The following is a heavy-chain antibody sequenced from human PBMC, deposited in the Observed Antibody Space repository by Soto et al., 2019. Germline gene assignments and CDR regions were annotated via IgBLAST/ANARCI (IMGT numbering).Heavy chain of an antibody. CDR1: GYTFINYY. J-gene: IGHJ4*02. CDR3: AKFAGGSTVTLRFDY. CDR2: IKPNADDT. D-gene: IGHD4-17*01. V-gene: IGHV1-2*02. Sequence: GASVKVSCKASGYTFINYYLHWVRQAPGQGLEWMGWIKPNADDTGYAQKFQGRVTLTWGTSSSAGYMDLNSLRAEDTAVYYCAKFAGGSTVTLRFDYWGQGTLVTVSS.